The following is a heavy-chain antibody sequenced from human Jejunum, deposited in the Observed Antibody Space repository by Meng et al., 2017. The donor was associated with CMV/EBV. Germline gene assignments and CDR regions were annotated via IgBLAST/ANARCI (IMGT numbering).Heavy chain of an antibody. Sequence: CAAYGFTFSTSAMHWVRQAPGKGLEYVSAISSNGDRTYYTDSVKGRFTISRDNAKNTLYLQMGSLRTEDTAVYYCASWNGHYNGYWGQGTLVTVSS. V-gene: IGHV3-64*02. CDR3: ASWNGHYNGY. D-gene: IGHD3-3*01. J-gene: IGHJ4*02. CDR1: GFTFSTSA. CDR2: ISSNGDRT.